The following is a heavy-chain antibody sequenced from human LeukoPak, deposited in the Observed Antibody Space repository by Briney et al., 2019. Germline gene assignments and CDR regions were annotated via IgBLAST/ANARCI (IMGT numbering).Heavy chain of an antibody. J-gene: IGHJ6*02. CDR2: ISSSSSYI. V-gene: IGHV3-21*01. Sequence: PGRSLRLSCAASGLTFSSYSMNWVRQAPGKGLEWVSSISSSSSYIYYADSVKGRFTISRDNAKNSLYLQMNSLRAEDTAVYYCARDGTSHGMDVWGQGTTVTVSS. CDR3: ARDGTSHGMDV. D-gene: IGHD2-8*01. CDR1: GLTFSSYS.